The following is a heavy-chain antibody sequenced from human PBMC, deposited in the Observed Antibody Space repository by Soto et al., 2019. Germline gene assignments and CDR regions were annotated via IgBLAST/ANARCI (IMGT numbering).Heavy chain of an antibody. Sequence: QVQLQESGPGLVKPSETLSLTCAFSGGSITSDNWWTWVRQTPGKGLEWIGEMYHSGATNYSPSLKSRVTILLDKSKNRFSLKLTSVTAADSALYYCAGASASSMLRGVIINWGQGTLVTVSS. J-gene: IGHJ4*02. CDR3: AGASASSMLRGVIIN. V-gene: IGHV4-4*02. CDR1: GGSITSDNW. CDR2: MYHSGAT. D-gene: IGHD3-10*01.